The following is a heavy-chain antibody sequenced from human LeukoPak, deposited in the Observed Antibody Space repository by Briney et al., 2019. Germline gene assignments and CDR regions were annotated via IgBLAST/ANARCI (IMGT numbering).Heavy chain of an antibody. Sequence: PSETLSLTCTVSGGSFSSYYWSWIRRPPGKGLVWIGYIYYSGSTNYNPSLKSRVTMSIDTSKNQFSLKVTSVTAADTAVYYCARVDYDSSGYFDYWGQGTPVTVSS. CDR3: ARVDYDSSGYFDY. V-gene: IGHV4-59*01. J-gene: IGHJ4*02. CDR1: GGSFSSYY. CDR2: IYYSGST. D-gene: IGHD3-22*01.